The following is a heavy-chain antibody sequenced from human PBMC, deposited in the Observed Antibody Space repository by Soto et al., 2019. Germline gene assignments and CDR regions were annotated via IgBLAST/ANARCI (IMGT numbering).Heavy chain of an antibody. D-gene: IGHD3-9*01. J-gene: IGHJ6*02. CDR3: ARVYYDILTGYNDYYYGMDV. CDR2: IYHSGST. V-gene: IGHV4-4*02. CDR1: GGSISSSNW. Sequence: QVQLQESGSGLVKPSGTLSLTCAVSGGSISSSNWWSWVRQPPGKGLEWIGEIYHSGSTNYNPSLNSLVTISVDKSKNQFSLKLSSVTAADTAVYYCARVYYDILTGYNDYYYGMDVWGQGTTVTVSS.